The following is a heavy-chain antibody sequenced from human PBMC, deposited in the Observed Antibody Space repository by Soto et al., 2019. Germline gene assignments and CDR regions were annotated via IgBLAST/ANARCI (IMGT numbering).Heavy chain of an antibody. J-gene: IGHJ4*02. D-gene: IGHD1-7*01. Sequence: QVQLVQSGAEVKKPGASVKVSCKASGYTFTSYYMHWVRQAPGQGLEWMGIINPSGGSTSYAQKFQGRATMTRDTSTSTVYRELSSLRSEDTAVYYCASWNWNYDSGYWGQGTLVTVSS. CDR2: INPSGGST. V-gene: IGHV1-46*01. CDR1: GYTFTSYY. CDR3: ASWNWNYDSGY.